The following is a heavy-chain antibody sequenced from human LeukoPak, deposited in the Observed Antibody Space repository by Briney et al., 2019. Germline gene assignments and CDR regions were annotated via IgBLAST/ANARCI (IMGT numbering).Heavy chain of an antibody. J-gene: IGHJ4*02. V-gene: IGHV3-21*06. CDR1: GFAFSSYN. Sequence: GGSLRLSCAASGFAFSSYNMKWFRQAAGKGLEWVSFISTTSTYIYYADSVKGRFTVSRDNSKNLLYLQMDSLRVEDTAVYYCARAGTCSSTSCDGGIEYWGQGTLVTVSS. D-gene: IGHD2-2*01. CDR3: ARAGTCSSTSCDGGIEY. CDR2: ISTTSTYI.